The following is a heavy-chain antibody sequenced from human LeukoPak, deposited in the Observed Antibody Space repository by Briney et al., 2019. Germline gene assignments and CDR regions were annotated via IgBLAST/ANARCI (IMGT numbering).Heavy chain of an antibody. D-gene: IGHD2-21*02. CDR1: GFTFSSYA. Sequence: GGSLRLSCAASGFTFSSYAMHWVRQAPGKGLEWVSSISSSSYIYYADSVKGRFTISRDNAKNSLYLQMNSLRAEDTAVYYCARDTYCGGDCYSFYGMDVWGQGTTVTVSS. V-gene: IGHV3-21*01. J-gene: IGHJ6*02. CDR3: ARDTYCGGDCYSFYGMDV. CDR2: ISSSSYI.